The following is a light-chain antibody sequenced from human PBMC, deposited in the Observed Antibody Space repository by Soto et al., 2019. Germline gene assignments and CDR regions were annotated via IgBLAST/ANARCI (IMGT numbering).Light chain of an antibody. Sequence: QSALTQPASVSGSPGQSITISCTGTSSDVGGYDYVSWYQQHPGKAPKLMIYEVSNRPSGVSNRFSGSKSGNTASLTISGLPAEDEGDYFCSSYTSGSILYVFGTGTELTVL. V-gene: IGLV2-14*01. J-gene: IGLJ1*01. CDR2: EVS. CDR1: SSDVGGYDY. CDR3: SSYTSGSILYV.